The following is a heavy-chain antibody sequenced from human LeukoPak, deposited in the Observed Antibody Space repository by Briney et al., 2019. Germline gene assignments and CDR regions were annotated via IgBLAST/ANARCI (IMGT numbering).Heavy chain of an antibody. D-gene: IGHD3-10*01. CDR2: ISYDGSNK. Sequence: GRSLRLSCAASGFTFSSYGMHWVRQAPGKGLEGVAVISYDGSNKYHADSVKGRFTISRDNSKNTLYLQMNSLRAEDTAVYYCAKVLALELLWFAVDYWGQGTLVTVSS. J-gene: IGHJ4*02. CDR1: GFTFSSYG. CDR3: AKVLALELLWFAVDY. V-gene: IGHV3-30*18.